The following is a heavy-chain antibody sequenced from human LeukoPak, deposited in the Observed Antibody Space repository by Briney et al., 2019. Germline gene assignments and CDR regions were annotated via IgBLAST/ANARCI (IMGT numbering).Heavy chain of an antibody. CDR2: INHSGST. Sequence: SETLPLTCAVYGGSFSGYYWSWIRQPPGKGLEWIGEINHSGSTNYNPSLKSRVTISVDTSKNQFSLKLSSVTAADTAVYYCARGWNWLQPFDYWGQGTLDTVSS. V-gene: IGHV4-34*01. D-gene: IGHD5-24*01. J-gene: IGHJ4*02. CDR3: ARGWNWLQPFDY. CDR1: GGSFSGYY.